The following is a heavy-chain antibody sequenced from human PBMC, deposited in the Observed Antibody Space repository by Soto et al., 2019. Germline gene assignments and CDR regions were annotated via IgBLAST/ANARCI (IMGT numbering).Heavy chain of an antibody. V-gene: IGHV1-3*01. CDR1: GYTFTSYA. Sequence: ASVKVSCKASGYTFTSYAMHWVRQAPGQKLEGMGWINAGNGNTKYSQKFQGRVTITRDTSASTAYMELSSLRSEDTAVYYCARAYYYDSSGYYLGSPYYFDYWGQGTLVTVSS. J-gene: IGHJ4*02. D-gene: IGHD3-22*01. CDR3: ARAYYYDSSGYYLGSPYYFDY. CDR2: INAGNGNT.